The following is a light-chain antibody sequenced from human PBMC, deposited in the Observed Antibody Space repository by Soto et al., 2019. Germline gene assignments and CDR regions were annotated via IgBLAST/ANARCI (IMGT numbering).Light chain of an antibody. CDR2: EVS. J-gene: IGLJ2*01. V-gene: IGLV2-14*01. Sequence: QSALTQPASVSGSPGQSITISCTGTSSDVGGYNYVSWYQQHPGKAPKLMIYEVSNRPSGVSNRFSGSKSGNTASLTISVPQPQDEADYYCSSYTNSSTYVVFGGGTKLTVL. CDR3: SSYTNSSTYVV. CDR1: SSDVGGYNY.